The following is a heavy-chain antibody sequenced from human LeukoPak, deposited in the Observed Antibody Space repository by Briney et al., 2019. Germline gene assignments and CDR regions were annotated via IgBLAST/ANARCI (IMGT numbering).Heavy chain of an antibody. CDR3: ARLTTVTTPRYFDY. D-gene: IGHD4-17*01. V-gene: IGHV4-59*12. Sequence: PSETLSLTCTVSGGSISSYYWSWIRQPPGKGLEWIGYIYYSGSTNYNPSLKSRVTISVDTSKNQFSLKLSSVTAADTAVYYCARLTTVTTPRYFDYWGQGTLVTVSS. CDR2: IYYSGST. CDR1: GGSISSYY. J-gene: IGHJ4*02.